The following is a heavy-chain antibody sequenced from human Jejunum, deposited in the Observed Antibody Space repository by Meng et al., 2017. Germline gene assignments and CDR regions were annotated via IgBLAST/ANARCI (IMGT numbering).Heavy chain of an antibody. Sequence: HITLIGFGHSLVTPTQPAPLSCRFSGFSPRTCGVGGGWIRQPPAKQLEYIAIIYLHEDRRYSPALRCRLTITNDTYNNQVVLTMTNMDPVDTATYFCVHIGNYNDGSNYFDFWGQGTLVTVSS. J-gene: IGHJ4*02. V-gene: IGHV2-5*01. CDR1: GFSPRTCGVG. CDR2: IYLHEDR. D-gene: IGHD3-22*01. CDR3: VHIGNYNDGSNYFDF.